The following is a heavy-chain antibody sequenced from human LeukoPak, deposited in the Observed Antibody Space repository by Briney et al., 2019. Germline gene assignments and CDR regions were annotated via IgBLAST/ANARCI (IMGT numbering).Heavy chain of an antibody. CDR1: GGPFSGYY. D-gene: IGHD5-18*01. V-gene: IGHV4-34*01. CDR3: ARVRGYSYGYYYYYMDV. Sequence: PSETLSLTCAVYGGPFSGYYWSWIRQPPGKGLEWIGEINHSGGTNYNPSLKSRVTISVDTSKSQFSLKLSSVTAADTAVYYCARVRGYSYGYYYYYMDVWGKGTTVTVSS. J-gene: IGHJ6*03. CDR2: INHSGGT.